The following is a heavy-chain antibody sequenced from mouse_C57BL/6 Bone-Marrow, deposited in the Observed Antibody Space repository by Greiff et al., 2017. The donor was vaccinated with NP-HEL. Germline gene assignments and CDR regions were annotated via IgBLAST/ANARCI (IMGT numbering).Heavy chain of an antibody. CDR3: ARHGPMLMDY. CDR2: IYPRSGNT. J-gene: IGHJ4*01. V-gene: IGHV1-81*01. Sequence: VQLQQSGAELARPGASVKLSCKASGYTFTSYGISWVKQRTGQGLEWIGEIYPRSGNTYYNEKFKGKATLTADKSSSTVYMELRSLTSEDSAVYFCARHGPMLMDYWGQGTSVTVSS. CDR1: GYTFTSYG.